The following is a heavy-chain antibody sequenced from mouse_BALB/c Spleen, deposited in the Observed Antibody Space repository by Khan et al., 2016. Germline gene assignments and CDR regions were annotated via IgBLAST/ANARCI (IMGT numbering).Heavy chain of an antibody. CDR1: GYTFTTAG. V-gene: IGHV9-4*02. CDR3: AREGTARATWAMDY. Sequence: QIQLVQSGPELKKPGETVRISCKASGYTFTTAGMQWVQKMPGKGLKWIGWINTHSGVPKYAEDFKGRFAFSLETSASTAYLQISNLKNEDTATXVCAREGTARATWAMDYWGQGTSVTVSS. CDR2: INTHSGVP. J-gene: IGHJ4*01. D-gene: IGHD3-2*01.